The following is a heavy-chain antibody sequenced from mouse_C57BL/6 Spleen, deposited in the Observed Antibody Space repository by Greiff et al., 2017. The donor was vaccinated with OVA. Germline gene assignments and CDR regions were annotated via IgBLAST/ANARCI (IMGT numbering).Heavy chain of an antibody. V-gene: IGHV1-39*01. CDR3: ARSGYYGSSVYWYFDV. J-gene: IGHJ1*03. CDR2: INPNYGTP. Sequence: VQLQQSGPELVKPGASVKISCKASGYSFTDYNMHWVKQSHGKSLEWIGVINPNYGTPSYNQKFKGKATLTVDQSSSTAYMQLNSLTSEDSAVYYGARSGYYGSSVYWYFDVWGTGTTVTVAS. CDR1: GYSFTDYN. D-gene: IGHD1-1*01.